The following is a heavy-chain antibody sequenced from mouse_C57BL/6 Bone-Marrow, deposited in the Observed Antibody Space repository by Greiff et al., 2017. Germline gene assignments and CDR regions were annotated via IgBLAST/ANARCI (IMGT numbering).Heavy chain of an antibody. V-gene: IGHV1-26*01. J-gene: IGHJ4*01. CDR1: GYTFTDYY. Sequence: VQLQQSGPELVKPGASVKISCKASGYTFTDYYMNWVKQSPGKSLEWIGDINPNNGGTSYNQKFKGKATLTVDKSSSTAYMELRSLTSEDSAVYYCARAFDGYYDYAMDYWGQGTSVTVSS. D-gene: IGHD2-3*01. CDR3: ARAFDGYYDYAMDY. CDR2: INPNNGGT.